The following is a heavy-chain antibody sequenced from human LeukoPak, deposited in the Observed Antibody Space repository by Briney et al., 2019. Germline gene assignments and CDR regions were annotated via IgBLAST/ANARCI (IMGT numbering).Heavy chain of an antibody. CDR2: ISSSSYI. J-gene: IGHJ4*02. CDR3: AREPTYSSSWYTSCDY. Sequence: ETLSLTCTVSGYSISSGYYWGWIRQPPGKGLEWVSSISSSSYIYYADSVKGRFTVSRDNAKNSLYLQMNSLRAEDTAVYYCAREPTYSSSWYTSCDYWGQGTLVTVSS. CDR1: GYSISSGYY. D-gene: IGHD6-13*01. V-gene: IGHV3-69-1*01.